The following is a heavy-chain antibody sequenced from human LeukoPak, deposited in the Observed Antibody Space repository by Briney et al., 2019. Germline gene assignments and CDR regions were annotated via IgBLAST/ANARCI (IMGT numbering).Heavy chain of an antibody. J-gene: IGHJ4*02. CDR1: GFTFTNYG. D-gene: IGHD3-3*01. CDR2: ISAKNGEI. V-gene: IGHV1-18*04. CDR3: ARVPPSGHQVFGSDY. Sequence: GASVMVSCKASGFTFTNYGISWVRQAPGQGLEWMSWISAKNGEIRYAQKFQGRVIMTTDTSTTTAYMELTSLRSDDTAVYYCARVPPSGHQVFGSDYWGQGTQVTVSS.